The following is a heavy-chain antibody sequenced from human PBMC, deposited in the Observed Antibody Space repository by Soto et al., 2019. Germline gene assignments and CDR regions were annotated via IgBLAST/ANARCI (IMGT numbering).Heavy chain of an antibody. CDR2: IKSKTDGGTT. CDR3: AADRCLNGVCYLGWW. D-gene: IGHD2-8*01. V-gene: IGHV3-15*07. J-gene: IGHJ4*02. Sequence: EVQLVESGGGLVKPGGSLRLSCAASGVTFSNAWMNWVRQAPGKGLEWVGRIKSKTDGGTTDYAAPVKSRFTISRDDSKNTLYLQMNSLETEDTAVYYCAADRCLNGVCYLGWWWGQGPLVTVSS. CDR1: GVTFSNAW.